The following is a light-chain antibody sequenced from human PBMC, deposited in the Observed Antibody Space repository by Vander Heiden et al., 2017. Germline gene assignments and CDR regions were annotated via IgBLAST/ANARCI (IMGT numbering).Light chain of an antibody. CDR1: RSNIATNY. J-gene: IGLJ2*01. V-gene: IGLV1-47*01. Sequence: QSVLTQPPSPSGTPGQRVSISCSGSRSNIATNYVYWYQQLPGTAPKLLIYMSSQRPSGVPDRFSGSKSGTSASLAISGLRSEDEADYYCASWDESLSGVVFGGGTKLTVL. CDR3: ASWDESLSGVV. CDR2: MSS.